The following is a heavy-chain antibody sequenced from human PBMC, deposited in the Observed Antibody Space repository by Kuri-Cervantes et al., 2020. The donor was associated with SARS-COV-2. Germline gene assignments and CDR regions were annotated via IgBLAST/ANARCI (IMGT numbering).Heavy chain of an antibody. D-gene: IGHD3-10*01. Sequence: GSLRLSCTVSGGSISSYYWSWIRQPPGKGLEWIGYIYYSGSTNYNPSLKSRVTISVDTSENQFSLKLSSVTAADTAVYYCARGDYSPRAFDIWGQGTMVTVSS. CDR3: ARGDYSPRAFDI. J-gene: IGHJ3*02. CDR2: IYYSGST. V-gene: IGHV4-59*12. CDR1: GGSISSYY.